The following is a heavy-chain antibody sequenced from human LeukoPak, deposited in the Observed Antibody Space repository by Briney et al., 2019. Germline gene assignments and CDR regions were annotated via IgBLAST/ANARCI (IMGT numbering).Heavy chain of an antibody. V-gene: IGHV3-30*02. D-gene: IGHD3-3*01. CDR1: GFTFSGSG. J-gene: IGHJ4*02. CDR3: ARDYDFWSGYYSPTRSYFGY. CDR2: IRYDGSNK. Sequence: GGSLRLSCAASGFTFSGSGMHWVRQAPGKGLEWVTFIRYDGSNKYYTDSVKGRFTISRDNSKNTLYLQMDSLRAEDTAVYYCARDYDFWSGYYSPTRSYFGYWGQGTLVTVSS.